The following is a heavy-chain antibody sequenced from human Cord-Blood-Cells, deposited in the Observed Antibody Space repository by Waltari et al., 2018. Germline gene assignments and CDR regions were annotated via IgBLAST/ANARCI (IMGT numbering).Heavy chain of an antibody. CDR3: ARGDCTNGVCYDAFDI. D-gene: IGHD2-8*01. Sequence: QVQLVQSGAEVKKPGSSVKVSCKASGGTFSSYAISWVRQAPGQGLEWMGGIIPIFGTANYAQKFQGRVTITADESTSTAYMGLSSLRSEDTAVYYCARGDCTNGVCYDAFDIWGQGTMVTVSS. CDR1: GGTFSSYA. J-gene: IGHJ3*02. V-gene: IGHV1-69*12. CDR2: IIPIFGTA.